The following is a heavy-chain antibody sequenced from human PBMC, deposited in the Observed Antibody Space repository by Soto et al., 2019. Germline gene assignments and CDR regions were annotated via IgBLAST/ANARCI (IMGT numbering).Heavy chain of an antibody. Sequence: GESLKISCKGSGYSFTSYWIGWVRQMPGKGLEWMGIIYPGDSDTRYSPSFQGQVTISADKSISTAYLQWSSLKASDTAMYYCLWFGYDSSAYYYGVDYWGQGTLVTVSS. CDR3: LWFGYDSSAYYYGVDY. CDR2: IYPGDSDT. CDR1: GYSFTSYW. D-gene: IGHD3-22*01. V-gene: IGHV5-51*01. J-gene: IGHJ4*03.